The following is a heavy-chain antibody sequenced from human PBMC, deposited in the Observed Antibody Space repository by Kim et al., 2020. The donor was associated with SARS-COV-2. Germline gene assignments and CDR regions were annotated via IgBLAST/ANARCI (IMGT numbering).Heavy chain of an antibody. V-gene: IGHV4-59*01. Sequence: SETLSLTCTVSGGSISSYYWSWIRQPPGKGLEWIGYIYYSGSTNYNPSLKSRVTISVDTSKNQFSLKLSSVTAADTAVYYCASTLWFGAYYGMDVWGQGTTVTVSS. D-gene: IGHD3-10*01. J-gene: IGHJ6*02. CDR2: IYYSGST. CDR1: GGSISSYY. CDR3: ASTLWFGAYYGMDV.